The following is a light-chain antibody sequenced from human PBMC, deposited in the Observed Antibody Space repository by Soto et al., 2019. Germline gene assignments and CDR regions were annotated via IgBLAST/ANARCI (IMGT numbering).Light chain of an antibody. CDR3: QQYDNGWT. Sequence: DIQMTQSPSTLSASVGDRVTITCRASQSISSWLAWYQQRPGKAPNLLIYKASSLESGVPSRFIGSGSGTEFTLAISSLQPDESATYYCQQYDNGWTFGQGTKVEI. V-gene: IGKV1-5*03. J-gene: IGKJ1*01. CDR1: QSISSW. CDR2: KAS.